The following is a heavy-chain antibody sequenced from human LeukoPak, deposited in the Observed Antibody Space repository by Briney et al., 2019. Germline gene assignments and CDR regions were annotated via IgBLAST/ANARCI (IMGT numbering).Heavy chain of an antibody. V-gene: IGHV4-34*01. CDR3: ASNGGYCSGVTCRYYYFYMDV. Sequence: SETLSLTCAVYGGSFSGYFWSWIRHTPGKGLEWIGEIDHSGNTNYNPSLESRVTISVDRSRNQFSLNLTSVTAADTAVYDCASNGGYCSGVTCRYYYFYMDVWGRGNGVGVSS. CDR2: IDHSGNT. J-gene: IGHJ6*03. D-gene: IGHD2-15*01. CDR1: GGSFSGYF.